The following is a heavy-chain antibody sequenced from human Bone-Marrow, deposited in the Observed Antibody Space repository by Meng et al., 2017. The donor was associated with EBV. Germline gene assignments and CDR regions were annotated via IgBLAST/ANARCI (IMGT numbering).Heavy chain of an antibody. CDR1: GFTFSSYA. Sequence: LECGGGLVQPGGSLRLSCAAAGFTFSSYARSWVRQAPGKGLEWVSLISGSGDSTYYADSVKGRFTISRDNSKNTLHVQMNSLRAEDTAVYYCAKLRSGWLAFDYWGQGTLVTVSS. CDR2: ISGSGDST. J-gene: IGHJ4*02. V-gene: IGHV3-23*01. CDR3: AKLRSGWLAFDY. D-gene: IGHD3-3*01.